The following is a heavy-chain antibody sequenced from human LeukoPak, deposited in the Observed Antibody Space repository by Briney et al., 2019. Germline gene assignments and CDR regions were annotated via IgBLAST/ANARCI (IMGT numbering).Heavy chain of an antibody. CDR2: IWYDGSNK. Sequence: GGSLRLSCAASGFTFSSYGMHWVRQAPGKGLEWVAVIWYDGSNKYYADSVKGRFTISRDNSKNTLYLQMNSLRAEDTAVYYCAKEVGRGGLRYFDWPLDYWGQGTLVTVSS. J-gene: IGHJ4*02. V-gene: IGHV3-33*06. CDR1: GFTFSSYG. CDR3: AKEVGRGGLRYFDWPLDY. D-gene: IGHD3-9*01.